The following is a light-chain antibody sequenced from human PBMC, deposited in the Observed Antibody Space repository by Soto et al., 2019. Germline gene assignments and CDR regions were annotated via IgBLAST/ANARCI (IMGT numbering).Light chain of an antibody. V-gene: IGKV1-33*01. CDR2: DAS. Sequence: DIQMTQSPSSLSASVGDRDTITCQASQDISNYLNWYQQKPGKAPKLLIYDASNLETGVPSRFSGSGSGTDFTFTISSLQPEDIATYYCQQYDLFGGGTKVEIK. CDR1: QDISNY. CDR3: QQYDL. J-gene: IGKJ4*01.